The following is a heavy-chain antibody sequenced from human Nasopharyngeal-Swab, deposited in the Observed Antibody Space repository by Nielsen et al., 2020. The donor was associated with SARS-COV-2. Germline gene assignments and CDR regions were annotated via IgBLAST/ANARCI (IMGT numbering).Heavy chain of an antibody. Sequence: LKISCTASGFTFGDYAMSWVRQAPGKGLEWVGFIRSKAYGGTTEYAASVKGRFTISRDDSKSIAYLQMNSLKTEDTAVYYCTRDIRVRGVPSDYYYGMDVWGQGTTVTVSS. J-gene: IGHJ6*02. CDR1: GFTFGDYA. CDR3: TRDIRVRGVPSDYYYGMDV. D-gene: IGHD3-10*01. V-gene: IGHV3-49*04. CDR2: IRSKAYGGTT.